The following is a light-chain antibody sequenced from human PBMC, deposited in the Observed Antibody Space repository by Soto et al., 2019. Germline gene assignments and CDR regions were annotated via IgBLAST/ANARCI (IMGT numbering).Light chain of an antibody. V-gene: IGKV3-20*01. CDR3: QQYGNSPIT. J-gene: IGKJ5*01. CDR2: GTS. CDR1: ERIYSAY. Sequence: EVVLTQSPGTLSLSQGERATLSYRASERIYSAYLGWYQQKPGQAPRLLIYGTSSRATGIPDRFSGSGSGTDFTLTISRLEPEDFAVYYCQQYGNSPITFGQGTRLEI.